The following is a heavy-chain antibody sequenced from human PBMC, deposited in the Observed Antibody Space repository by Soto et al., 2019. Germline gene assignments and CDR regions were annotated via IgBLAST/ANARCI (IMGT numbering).Heavy chain of an antibody. V-gene: IGHV4-34*01. D-gene: IGHD2-2*01. CDR2: INHSGST. J-gene: IGHJ5*02. CDR1: GGSFSGYY. CDR3: ARGSFGRWLSRYHATGDWFDP. Sequence: SETLSLTCAVYGGSFSGYYWSWIRQPPGEGLEWIGEINHSGSTNYNPSLKSRVTISVDTSKNQFSLKLSSVTAADTAVYYCARGSFGRWLSRYHATGDWFDPWGQGTLVTVSS.